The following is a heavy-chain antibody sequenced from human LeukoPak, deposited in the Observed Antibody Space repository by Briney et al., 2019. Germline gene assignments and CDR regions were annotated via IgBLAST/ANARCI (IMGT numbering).Heavy chain of an antibody. CDR3: ARASYGYYY. Sequence: AVKVSCKASGGTLSSYTISWVRQAPGQGLEWMGRIIPILGIANYAQKFQGRVTITAHKSTSTAYMELSSLRSEDTAVYSCARASYGYYYWGQGTLVTVSS. CDR1: GGTLSSYT. CDR2: IIPILGIA. D-gene: IGHD5-18*01. J-gene: IGHJ4*02. V-gene: IGHV1-69*02.